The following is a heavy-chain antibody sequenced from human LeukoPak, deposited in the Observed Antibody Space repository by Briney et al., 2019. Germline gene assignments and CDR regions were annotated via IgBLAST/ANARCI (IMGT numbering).Heavy chain of an antibody. J-gene: IGHJ3*02. D-gene: IGHD2-15*01. CDR1: GYTFTNYD. V-gene: IGHV1-8*01. CDR3: AISRVVGAARFAFDI. Sequence: ASVKVSCXASGYTFTNYDINWVRQVLGQGLEWMAWMNPNSGNAGYAQMFQGRVTMTRDTSINTAYVELSSLRSEDTAVYYCAISRVVGAARFAFDIWGQGTMITVSS. CDR2: MNPNSGNA.